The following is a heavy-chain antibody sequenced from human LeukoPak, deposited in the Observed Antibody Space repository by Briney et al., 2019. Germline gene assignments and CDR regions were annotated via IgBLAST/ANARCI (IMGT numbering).Heavy chain of an antibody. Sequence: GGSLRLSSAASGFTFSSYSMNWVRQAPGNGLGWGSSISSSSSYIYYADSVKGRFTISRDNAKNSLYLQMNSLRAEDTAVYYCATTPGKGSVWYQARAFDIWGQGTMVTVSS. CDR2: ISSSSSYI. V-gene: IGHV3-21*01. CDR1: GFTFSSYS. CDR3: ATTPGKGSVWYQARAFDI. D-gene: IGHD2-2*01. J-gene: IGHJ3*02.